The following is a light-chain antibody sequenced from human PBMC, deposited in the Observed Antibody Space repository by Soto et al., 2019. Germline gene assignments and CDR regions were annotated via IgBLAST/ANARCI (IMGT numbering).Light chain of an antibody. J-gene: IGKJ3*01. CDR1: QGIANF. Sequence: IQLTQSPSSLSASVGDRVTISCRASQGIANFLACYQQKPGKAPQLLIYAASTLQSRVPSKFSGSGSGTDFTLTISSLQPEDISTYYCQPLNSCPIPSGPWTKVDI. CDR3: QPLNSCPIP. CDR2: AAS. V-gene: IGKV1-9*01.